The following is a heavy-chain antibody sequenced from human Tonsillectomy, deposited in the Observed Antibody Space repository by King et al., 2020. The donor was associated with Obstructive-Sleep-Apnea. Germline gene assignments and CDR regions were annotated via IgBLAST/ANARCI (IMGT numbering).Heavy chain of an antibody. D-gene: IGHD6-13*01. Sequence: VQLVESGGGLVQPGGSLRLSCAASGFTFSSYWMSWVRQAPGKGLEWVANIKQDGSEKYYVDSVKGRFTISRDNAKNSLYLQMNSLRAEDTAVYYCAREAGSSSFSNDAFDIWGQGTMVTVSS. CDR2: IKQDGSEK. CDR3: AREAGSSSFSNDAFDI. V-gene: IGHV3-7*01. J-gene: IGHJ3*02. CDR1: GFTFSSYW.